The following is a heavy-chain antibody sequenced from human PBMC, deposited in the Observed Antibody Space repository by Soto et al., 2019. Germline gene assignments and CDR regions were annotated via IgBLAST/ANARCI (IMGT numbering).Heavy chain of an antibody. D-gene: IGHD3-3*01. CDR1: GGTFSSYA. V-gene: IGHV1-69*13. Sequence: SVKVSCKASGGTFSSYAISWVRQAPGQGLEWMGGIIPIFGTANYAQKFQGRVTITADESTSTAYMELSSLRSEDTAVYYCARNKIRDFGVVDYYYGMDVWGQGTTVTVSS. J-gene: IGHJ6*02. CDR3: ARNKIRDFGVVDYYYGMDV. CDR2: IIPIFGTA.